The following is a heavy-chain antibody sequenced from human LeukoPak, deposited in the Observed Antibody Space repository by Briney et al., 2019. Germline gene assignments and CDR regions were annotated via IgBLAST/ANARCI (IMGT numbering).Heavy chain of an antibody. J-gene: IGHJ4*02. CDR2: ISGSGGTT. D-gene: IGHD5-12*01. Sequence: PGGSLRLSCAASGFFFSDSAMAWVRQAPGKGLEWVSTISGSGGTTYYADSVKGRFTISRDNSKNTLYLQMNSLRAEDTAIYYCAKGRLTVATDFDYWGQGTLVTVSS. CDR3: AKGRLTVATDFDY. CDR1: GFFFSDSA. V-gene: IGHV3-23*01.